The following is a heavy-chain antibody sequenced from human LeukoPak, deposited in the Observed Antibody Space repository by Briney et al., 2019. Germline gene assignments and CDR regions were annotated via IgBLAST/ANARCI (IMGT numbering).Heavy chain of an antibody. CDR2: IYYSGST. CDR1: GGPISSGGYY. J-gene: IGHJ2*01. Sequence: SETLSLTCTVSGGPISSGGYYWSWIRQHPGKGLEWIGYIYYSGSTYYNPSLKSRVTISVDTSKNQFSLKLSSVTAADTAVYYCARGSVYGDYEYWGRGTLVTVSS. CDR3: ARGSVYGDYEY. V-gene: IGHV4-31*03. D-gene: IGHD4-17*01.